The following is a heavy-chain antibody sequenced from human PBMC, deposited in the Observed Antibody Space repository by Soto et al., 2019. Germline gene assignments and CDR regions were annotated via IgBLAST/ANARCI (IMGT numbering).Heavy chain of an antibody. V-gene: IGHV1-69*01. Sequence: QVQLVQSGAEVKKPGSSVKVSCKASGGTFSSYAISWVRQAPGQGLEWMGGIIPIFGTANYAQKFQGRVTITADESTSTADRELSSLRSEDTAVYYCARDWAEYSSFANWFDPWGQGTLVTVSS. CDR2: IIPIFGTA. CDR1: GGTFSSYA. J-gene: IGHJ5*02. D-gene: IGHD6-6*01. CDR3: ARDWAEYSSFANWFDP.